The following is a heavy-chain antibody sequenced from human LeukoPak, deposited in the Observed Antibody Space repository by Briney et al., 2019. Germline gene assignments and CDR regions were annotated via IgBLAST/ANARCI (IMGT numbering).Heavy chain of an antibody. D-gene: IGHD3-3*01. J-gene: IGHJ4*02. Sequence: SETLSLTCTVSGGSISSYYWSWIRQPPGKGLEWIGYIYYSGSTNYNPSLKSRVTISVDTSKSQFSLELSSVTAADTAVYYCAREGYDFWSGYPYFDYWGQGTLVTVSS. V-gene: IGHV4-59*01. CDR1: GGSISSYY. CDR2: IYYSGST. CDR3: AREGYDFWSGYPYFDY.